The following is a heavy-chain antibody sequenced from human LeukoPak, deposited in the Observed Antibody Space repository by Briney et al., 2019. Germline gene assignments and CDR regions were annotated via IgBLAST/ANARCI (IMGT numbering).Heavy chain of an antibody. D-gene: IGHD2-21*01. CDR1: GFTFSSYA. CDR3: ARMWPSHYYYYGMDV. V-gene: IGHV3-64*01. Sequence: GGSLRLSCAASGFTFSSYAMHWVRQAPGKGLEYVSGISTYGGTTYYANSVKGRFTISRDNSKNTLYLQMGSLRAEDMAVYYCARMWPSHYYYYGMDVWGQGTTVTVSS. J-gene: IGHJ6*02. CDR2: ISTYGGTT.